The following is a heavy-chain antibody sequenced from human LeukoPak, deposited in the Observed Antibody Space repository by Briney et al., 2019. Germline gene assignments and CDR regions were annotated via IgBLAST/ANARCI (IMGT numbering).Heavy chain of an antibody. V-gene: IGHV3-7*01. CDR3: ARDRITMVRGVIIPDNWFDP. Sequence: GSLRLSCAASGFTFSSYWMSWVRQAPGKGLEWVANIKQDGSEKYYVDSVKGRFTISRDNAKNSLYLQMNSLRAEDTAVYYCARDRITMVRGVIIPDNWFDPWGQGTLVTVSS. J-gene: IGHJ5*02. CDR2: IKQDGSEK. CDR1: GFTFSSYW. D-gene: IGHD3-10*01.